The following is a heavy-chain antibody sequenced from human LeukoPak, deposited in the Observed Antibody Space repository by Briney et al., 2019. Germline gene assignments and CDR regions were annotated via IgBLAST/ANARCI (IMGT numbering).Heavy chain of an antibody. D-gene: IGHD6-13*01. CDR1: GGSISSYY. CDR2: IYYSGST. CDR3: ARHPIAAAVNFDY. V-gene: IGHV4-59*08. J-gene: IGHJ4*02. Sequence: SETLSLTCTVSGGSISSYYWSWLRQPPGKGLEWIGYIYYSGSTNYNPSLKSRVTISVDTSKNQFSLKLSSVTAADTAVYYCARHPIAAAVNFDYWGQGTLVTVSS.